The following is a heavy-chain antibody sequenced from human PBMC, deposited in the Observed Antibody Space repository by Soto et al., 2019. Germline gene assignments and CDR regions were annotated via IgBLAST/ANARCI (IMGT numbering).Heavy chain of an antibody. CDR2: ISGTGNTV. CDR1: GFTFSEYY. D-gene: IGHD5-12*01. CDR3: ARPADGSTVDY. V-gene: IGHV3-11*01. Sequence: QVQLVESGGGLVKPAGSLRLSCAASGFTFSEYYMSWIRQAPGKGLEWVSHISGTGNTVYYADSVKGRFTISRDNAKNSLYLQMNSLRAEDTAVYYCARPADGSTVDYWGQGTLVTVSS. J-gene: IGHJ4*02.